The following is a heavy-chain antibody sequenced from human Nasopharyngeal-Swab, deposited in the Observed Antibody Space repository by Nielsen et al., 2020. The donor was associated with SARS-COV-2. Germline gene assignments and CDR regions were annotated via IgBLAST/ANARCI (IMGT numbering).Heavy chain of an antibody. CDR2: INPNSGGT. Sequence: ASVKVSCKASGYTFTGYYTHWVRQAPGQGLEWMGWINPNSGGTNYAQKFQGRVTMTRDTSISTAYMELSRLRSDDTAVYYCARDRGAAMAGRGWIGGVYYYGMDVWGQGTTVTVSS. CDR3: ARDRGAAMAGRGWIGGVYYYGMDV. J-gene: IGHJ6*02. D-gene: IGHD5-18*01. V-gene: IGHV1-2*02. CDR1: GYTFTGYY.